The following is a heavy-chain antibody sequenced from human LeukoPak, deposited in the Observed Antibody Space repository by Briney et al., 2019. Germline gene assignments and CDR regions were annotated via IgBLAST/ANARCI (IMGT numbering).Heavy chain of an antibody. J-gene: IGHJ4*02. D-gene: IGHD1-1*01. CDR1: GCSFSSYS. V-gene: IGHV3-48*01. CDR2: ISSSSSVI. CDR3: ARDIGSGTTGTTGVLVN. Sequence: WGSLRLSCAASGCSFSSYSMNWVRQPPGKGLEWVSYISSSSSVIYYADSVKGRFTISRDNAKHSLYLQMSSLRAEDTAVYSCARDIGSGTTGTTGVLVNWGQGTLVTVSS.